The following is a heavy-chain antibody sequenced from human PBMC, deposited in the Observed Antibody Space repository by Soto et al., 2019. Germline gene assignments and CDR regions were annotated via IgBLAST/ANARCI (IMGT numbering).Heavy chain of an antibody. Sequence: SETLSLTCSVSGVSISNTSYYWGWIRQPPGKGLEWVGTIYFSGSTFYNPSLKSRVTISIDTSKNQFSLRLSSVTAADTAVYYCARHGSYWGRGTLVTVSS. CDR1: GVSISNTSYY. CDR2: IYFSGST. J-gene: IGHJ4*02. CDR3: ARHGSY. V-gene: IGHV4-39*01.